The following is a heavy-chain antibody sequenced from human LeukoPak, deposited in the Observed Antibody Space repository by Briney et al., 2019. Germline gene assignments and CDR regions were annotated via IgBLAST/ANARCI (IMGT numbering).Heavy chain of an antibody. D-gene: IGHD1-26*01. CDR1: GYTFTGYY. Sequence: ASVKVSCKASGYTFTGYYMHWVRQAPGQGLEWVGWIRGDNGNTNYAQKLQGRVTMTTDTSTSAAYMELRSLGSDETAVYYCARGAVGATWGFDYWGQGTLVTVSS. CDR2: IRGDNGNT. CDR3: ARGAVGATWGFDY. J-gene: IGHJ4*02. V-gene: IGHV1-18*04.